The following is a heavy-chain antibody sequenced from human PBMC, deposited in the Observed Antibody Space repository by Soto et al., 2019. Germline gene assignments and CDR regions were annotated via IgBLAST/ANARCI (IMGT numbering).Heavy chain of an antibody. Sequence: QVQLVQSGAEVKKPGASVKVSCKASGYTFTSYAINWVRQATGQGLEWMGWMNPNSGNTGYAQKFQGRVTMTRNTSVSTAYKEPSSLRSEDTGGYYCARRTIYYCDYVVAKDFQHWGQGTLVTVSS. J-gene: IGHJ1*01. CDR1: GYTFTSYA. V-gene: IGHV1-8*01. CDR3: ARRTIYYCDYVVAKDFQH. CDR2: MNPNSGNT. D-gene: IGHD4-17*01.